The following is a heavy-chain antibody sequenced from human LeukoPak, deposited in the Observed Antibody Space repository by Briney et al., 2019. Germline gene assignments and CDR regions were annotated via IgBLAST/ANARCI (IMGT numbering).Heavy chain of an antibody. J-gene: IGHJ4*02. Sequence: ASVRVSCKASGYTFTGFYIHWVRQAPGQGLEWMGWINPNSGGTNYAQKFQGRVTMTRDTSISTAHMELSRLTSDDTALYFCVRGANLASYRVDYWGQGTLVTVSS. CDR1: GYTFTGFY. V-gene: IGHV1-2*02. CDR3: VRGANLASYRVDY. CDR2: INPNSGGT. D-gene: IGHD3-16*02.